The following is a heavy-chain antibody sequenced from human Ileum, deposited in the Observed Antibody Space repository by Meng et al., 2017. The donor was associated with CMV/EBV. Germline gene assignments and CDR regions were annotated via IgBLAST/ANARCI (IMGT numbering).Heavy chain of an antibody. CDR3: ARHFDSGWSDY. J-gene: IGHJ4*02. Sequence: QLQFQESGPGLVKPSEALSPTCTVSCGSIRNDKYYWGWIRQPPGKGLEWIGSIYYTGSTFYTPSLKSRVTKSLDTSKNQFSLNLTSVTTADTAVYYCARHFDSGWSDYWGRGNLVTVSS. CDR2: IYYTGST. D-gene: IGHD6-19*01. V-gene: IGHV4-39*01. CDR1: CGSIRNDKYY.